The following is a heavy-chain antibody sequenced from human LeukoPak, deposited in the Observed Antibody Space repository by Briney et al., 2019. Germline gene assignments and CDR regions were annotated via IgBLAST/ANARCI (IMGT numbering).Heavy chain of an antibody. D-gene: IGHD2-15*01. CDR2: IYYSGTT. J-gene: IGHJ4*02. CDR3: ARHKCSGIYCPFDY. Sequence: PSETLSLTCTVSGDSISSTSYFWGWIRRPPGKGLEWIGTIYYSGTTYYNPSLKSRVTISVDTSKNQFSLKLSSVSASDTAVYYCARHKCSGIYCPFDYWGQGTLVTVSS. CDR1: GDSISSTSYF. V-gene: IGHV4-39*01.